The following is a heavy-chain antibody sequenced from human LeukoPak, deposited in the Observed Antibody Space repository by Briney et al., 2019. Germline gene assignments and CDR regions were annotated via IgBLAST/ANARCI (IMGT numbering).Heavy chain of an antibody. D-gene: IGHD6-13*01. Sequence: PSETLSLTCTVSGGSISSYYWSWIRPPPGKGLEWIGYIYYSGSTNYIPALKSRVTISVDTSKNQFSLKLSSVTAADTAVYYCARTGPRQLFDYWGQGTLVTVSS. CDR1: GGSISSYY. V-gene: IGHV4-59*01. CDR2: IYYSGST. CDR3: ARTGPRQLFDY. J-gene: IGHJ4*02.